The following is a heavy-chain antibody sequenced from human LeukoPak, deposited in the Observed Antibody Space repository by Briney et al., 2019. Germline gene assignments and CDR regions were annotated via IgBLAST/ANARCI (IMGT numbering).Heavy chain of an antibody. V-gene: IGHV4-39*01. CDR3: ARPGGSQRNYGSGSYYNHFDY. CDR2: IYYSGST. Sequence: SETLSLTCTVSGGSISSYYWSWIRQPPGKGLEWIGSIYYSGSTYYNPSLKSRVTISVDTSKNQFSLKLSSVTAADTAVYYCARPGGSQRNYGSGSYYNHFDYGGRGTLVTVSS. D-gene: IGHD3-10*01. CDR1: GGSISSYY. J-gene: IGHJ4*02.